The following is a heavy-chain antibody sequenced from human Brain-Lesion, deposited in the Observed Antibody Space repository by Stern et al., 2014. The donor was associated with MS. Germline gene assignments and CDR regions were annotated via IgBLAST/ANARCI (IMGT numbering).Heavy chain of an antibody. CDR3: ARGRVVPGFQYYATDV. CDR2: IFNSGST. Sequence: QVQLQESGPGLVKPSQTLSLSCTVSGGSISSGGYYWSWIRQPAGKGLEWIGRIFNSGSTSYNPSPNSRGTLSIDTSKNQFSLRLNSMTAADTAVYYCARGRVVPGFQYYATDVWGQGTTVIVSS. V-gene: IGHV4-61*02. CDR1: GGSISSGGYY. J-gene: IGHJ6*02. D-gene: IGHD2-2*01.